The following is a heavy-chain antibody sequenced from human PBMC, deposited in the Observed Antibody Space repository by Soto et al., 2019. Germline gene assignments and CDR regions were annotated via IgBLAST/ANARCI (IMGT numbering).Heavy chain of an antibody. CDR3: ARDKITGRFDY. CDR2: INHSGST. Sequence: SETLSLTCAVHGGSFSGYYWTWIRQPPGTGLEWIGEINHSGSTNYNPSLKSRVTISVDTSKNQFSLKLTSVTAADTAVYYCARDKITGRFDYWGQGTLVTVSS. V-gene: IGHV4-34*01. D-gene: IGHD2-8*02. CDR1: GGSFSGYY. J-gene: IGHJ4*02.